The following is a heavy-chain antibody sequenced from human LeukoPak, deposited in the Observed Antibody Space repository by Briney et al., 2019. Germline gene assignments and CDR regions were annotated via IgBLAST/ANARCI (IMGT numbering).Heavy chain of an antibody. CDR1: GYTFSGQY. J-gene: IGHJ4*02. CDR2: INPSNGAT. CDR3: ARDPSSMVRGVIIWYFDL. V-gene: IGHV1-2*02. D-gene: IGHD3-10*01. Sequence: ASVKVSCKASGYTFSGQYMHWVRQAPGQGLEWLGWINPSNGATNYAQKFLGRVTMTRDTSIGTAYMELSRLTSDDTAMYYCARDPSSMVRGVIIWYFDLWGQGTLVTVSS.